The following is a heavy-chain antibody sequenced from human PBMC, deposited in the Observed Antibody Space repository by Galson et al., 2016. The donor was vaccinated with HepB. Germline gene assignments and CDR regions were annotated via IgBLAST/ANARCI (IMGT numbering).Heavy chain of an antibody. J-gene: IGHJ4*02. V-gene: IGHV4-61*02. CDR3: AREYCNGGSCYPGVY. CDR1: GGSISSGSHY. Sequence: TLSLTCTVSGGSISSGSHYWSWTRQPAGKGLERIGRIYTSGSTNYNPSLKNRVTISVDTSKNQFSLKLSSVTAADTAVYYCAREYCNGGSCYPGVYWGQGTLVTVSS. D-gene: IGHD2-15*01. CDR2: IYTSGST.